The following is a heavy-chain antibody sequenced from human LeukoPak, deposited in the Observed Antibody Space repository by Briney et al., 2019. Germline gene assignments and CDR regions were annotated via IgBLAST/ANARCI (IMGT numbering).Heavy chain of an antibody. CDR3: ARGPYSSSWYTVAYWFDP. J-gene: IGHJ5*02. CDR1: GYTFTSYD. V-gene: IGHV1-8*01. D-gene: IGHD6-13*01. CDR2: MNPNSGNT. Sequence: GASVKVSCKASGYTFTSYDINWVRQATGQGLEWMGWMNPNSGNTGYAQKFQGRVTMTRNTSISTAYMELSSLRSEDTAVYYCARGPYSSSWYTVAYWFDPWGQGTLVTVSS.